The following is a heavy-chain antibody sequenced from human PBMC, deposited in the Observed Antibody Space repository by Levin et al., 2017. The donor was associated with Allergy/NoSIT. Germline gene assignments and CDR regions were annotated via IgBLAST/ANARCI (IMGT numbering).Heavy chain of an antibody. D-gene: IGHD4-11*01. V-gene: IGHV4-59*01. CDR1: GGSISSYY. CDR3: ARVTTAPYYDYGMDV. CDR2: IYYSGST. Sequence: SETLSLTCTVSGGSISSYYWSWIRQPPGQGLEWIWYIYYSGSTNYNPSLKSRVTISVDTSKNQFSLKLSSVTAADPAVYYCARVTTAPYYDYGMDVWGQGTTVTVSS. J-gene: IGHJ6*02.